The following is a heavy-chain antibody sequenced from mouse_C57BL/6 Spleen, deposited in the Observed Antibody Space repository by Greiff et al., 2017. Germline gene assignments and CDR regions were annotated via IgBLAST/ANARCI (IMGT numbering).Heavy chain of an antibody. V-gene: IGHV1-47*01. CDR3: ARMGDYDEGAWFAY. D-gene: IGHD2-4*01. Sequence: VQRVESGAELVKPGASVKMSCKASGYTFTTYPIEWMKQNHGQSLEWIGNFHPYNDDTKYNEKFKGKATLTVEKSSSTVYLELSRLTSDDSAVYYCARMGDYDEGAWFAYWGQGTLVTVSA. CDR2: FHPYNDDT. J-gene: IGHJ3*01. CDR1: GYTFTTYP.